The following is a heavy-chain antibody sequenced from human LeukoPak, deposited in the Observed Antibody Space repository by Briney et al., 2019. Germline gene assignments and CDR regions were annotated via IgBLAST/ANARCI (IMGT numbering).Heavy chain of an antibody. Sequence: ASVKVSCKASGYTFTSYDINWVRQATGQGLEWMGWMNPNSGNTGYAQNFQGRVTMTRNTSISTAYMELSSLKSEDTAVYYCARCPIAVAGIRSQNWFDPWGQGILVTVSS. CDR1: GYTFTSYD. V-gene: IGHV1-8*01. CDR2: MNPNSGNT. J-gene: IGHJ5*02. CDR3: ARCPIAVAGIRSQNWFDP. D-gene: IGHD6-19*01.